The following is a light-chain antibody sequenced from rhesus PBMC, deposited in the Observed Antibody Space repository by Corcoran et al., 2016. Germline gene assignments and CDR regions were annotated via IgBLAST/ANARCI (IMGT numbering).Light chain of an antibody. CDR1: SSDIGGYNY. J-gene: IGLJ6*01. V-gene: IGLV2-32*02. CDR2: GVS. CDR3: SSYAGSNTFV. Sequence: QAALTQPRSVSGSPGQAVTISCTGTSSDIGGYNYVSWYQQHPGTAPKFMISGVSKRPSGVSDRFSGSKSGNTASLTISGLQAEDEADYYCSSYAGSNTFVFGSGTKLTVL.